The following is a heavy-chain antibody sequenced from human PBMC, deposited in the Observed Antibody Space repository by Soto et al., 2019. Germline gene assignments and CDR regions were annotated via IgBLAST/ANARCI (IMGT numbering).Heavy chain of an antibody. J-gene: IGHJ4*02. CDR3: ARGSSGWPDY. D-gene: IGHD6-19*01. Sequence: ASVKVSCKASGYTFTGYGISWVRQAPGQRLEWMGWINAGNGNTKYSQKFQGRVTITRDTSASTAYMELSSLRSEDTAVYYCARGSSGWPDYWGQGTLVTVSS. CDR1: GYTFTGYG. V-gene: IGHV1-3*01. CDR2: INAGNGNT.